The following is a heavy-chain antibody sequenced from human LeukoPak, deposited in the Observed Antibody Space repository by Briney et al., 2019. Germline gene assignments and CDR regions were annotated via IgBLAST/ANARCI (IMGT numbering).Heavy chain of an antibody. CDR1: GYTFTGYY. Sequence: ASVKVSCKXSGYTFTGYYMHWVRQAPGQGLEWMGRINPNSGGTNYSQKFQGRVTMTRDTSISTAYMELSRLRSDDTAVYYCARKGGYYYWFDPWGQGTLVTVSS. CDR3: ARKGGYYYWFDP. CDR2: INPNSGGT. D-gene: IGHD3-22*01. J-gene: IGHJ5*02. V-gene: IGHV1-2*06.